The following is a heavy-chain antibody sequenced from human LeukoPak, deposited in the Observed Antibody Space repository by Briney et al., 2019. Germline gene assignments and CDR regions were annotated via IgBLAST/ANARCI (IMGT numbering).Heavy chain of an antibody. CDR1: GGSISSGSYY. V-gene: IGHV4-61*02. CDR3: ASGIAADLY. J-gene: IGHJ4*02. Sequence: SQTLSLTCTVSGGSISSGSYYWSWIRQPAGKGLEWIGRIYTSGSTNYNPSLKSRVTISVDTSKNQFSLKLSSVTAADTAVYYCASGIAADLYWGQGTLVTVSS. CDR2: IYTSGST. D-gene: IGHD6-13*01.